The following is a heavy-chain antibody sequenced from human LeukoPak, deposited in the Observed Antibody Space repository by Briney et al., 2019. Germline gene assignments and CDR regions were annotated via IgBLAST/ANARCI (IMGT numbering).Heavy chain of an antibody. J-gene: IGHJ4*02. CDR2: IWYDGSDK. CDR3: ARVRGYYFDY. V-gene: IGHV3-33*01. Sequence: GGSLRLSCAGSGFTFSSYAMTWVRQAPGKGPEWVAVIWYDGSDKYYADSVKGRFTISRDNSKNTLYLQMNSLRAEDTAVYYCARVRGYYFDYWGQGTLVTVSS. CDR1: GFTFSSYA.